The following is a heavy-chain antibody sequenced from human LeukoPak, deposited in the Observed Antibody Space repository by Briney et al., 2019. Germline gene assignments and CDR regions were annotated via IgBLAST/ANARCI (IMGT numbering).Heavy chain of an antibody. CDR3: ARLTIALHPDD. V-gene: IGHV4-39*01. Sequence: SETLSLTCTVSGGSISSRTYYWGWIRQPPGKGLEWIGSMYYSGSAYYNPSLNSRVTISVDTSKNQFSLKLSSVTAADTAVYYCARLTIALHPDDWGQGTLVTVSS. CDR1: GGSISSRTYY. J-gene: IGHJ4*02. CDR2: MYYSGSA. D-gene: IGHD4/OR15-4a*01.